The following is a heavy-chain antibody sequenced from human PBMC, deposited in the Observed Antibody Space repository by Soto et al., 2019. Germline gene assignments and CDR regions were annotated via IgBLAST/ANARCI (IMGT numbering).Heavy chain of an antibody. V-gene: IGHV1-18*01. D-gene: IGHD3-10*01. CDR1: GYTFTSYG. CDR3: ARDVGGPYYYGSGSYYAAGYYYGMDV. J-gene: IGHJ6*02. Sequence: ASVKVSCKASGYTFTSYGISWVRQAPGQGLEWMGWISAYNCNTNYAQKLQGRVTMTTDTSTSTAYMELRSLRSDDTAVYYCARDVGGPYYYGSGSYYAAGYYYGMDVWGQGTTVTVSS. CDR2: ISAYNCNT.